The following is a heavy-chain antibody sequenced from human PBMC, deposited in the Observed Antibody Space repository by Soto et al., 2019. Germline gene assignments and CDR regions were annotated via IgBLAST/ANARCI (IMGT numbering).Heavy chain of an antibody. V-gene: IGHV4-30-4*08. CDR3: AREDDGGDRDYYGLDV. D-gene: IGHD2-21*02. J-gene: IGHJ6*02. CDR1: GGSISYEYYH. Sequence: TLSVTCSVSGGSISYEYYHWTWIRQSPGKGLEWIGYIHYSGSIIYNPSFKSRVTISVDTSKNQFSLQLSSVTAADTAVYFCAREDDGGDRDYYGLDVWGQGTTVSVSS. CDR2: IHYSGSI.